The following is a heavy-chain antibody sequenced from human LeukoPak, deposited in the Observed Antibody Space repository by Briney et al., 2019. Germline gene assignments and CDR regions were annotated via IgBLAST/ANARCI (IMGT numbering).Heavy chain of an antibody. CDR1: GYSFTTYG. CDR3: ARVGGSSWYGRDYYYYMDV. CDR2: ISAYNGNT. V-gene: IGHV1-18*01. D-gene: IGHD6-13*01. Sequence: ASVRVSCKASGYSFTTYGISWVRQAPGQGLEWMGWISAYNGNTNYAQKLQGRVTMTTDTSTSTAYMELRSLRSDDTAVYHCARVGGSSWYGRDYYYYMDVWGKGTTVTVSS. J-gene: IGHJ6*03.